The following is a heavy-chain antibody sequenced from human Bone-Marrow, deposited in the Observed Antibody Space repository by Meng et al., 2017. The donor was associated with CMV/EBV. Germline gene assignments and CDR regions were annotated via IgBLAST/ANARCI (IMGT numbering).Heavy chain of an antibody. CDR3: ARVLSGYFDY. D-gene: IGHD2-15*01. CDR2: INHSGST. Sequence: QVQCSQWGEGRLRPSETLSRYCVVDGGSFSGYYWTWVRQPPGKGLEWIGDINHSGSTNYKASLKSRLNISVDTSKNQFSLKLSSVTAADTAVYYCARVLSGYFDYWGQGTLVTVSS. V-gene: IGHV4-34*01. CDR1: GGSFSGYY. J-gene: IGHJ4*02.